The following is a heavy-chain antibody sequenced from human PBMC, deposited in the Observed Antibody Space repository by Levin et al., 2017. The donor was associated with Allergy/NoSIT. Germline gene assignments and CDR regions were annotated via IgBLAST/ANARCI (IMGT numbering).Heavy chain of an antibody. CDR3: SRDLGTGWYDNAFEI. Sequence: PVASVKVSCKASGYTFRVYGIIWVRQAPGEGLEWLGWISPNNGHTKVSHKVQGRVTMTTDASTTTAYLDIRSLTSDDTAVYYCSRDLGTGWYDNAFEIWGQGTLVSVSS. CDR2: ISPNNGHT. J-gene: IGHJ3*02. V-gene: IGHV1-18*01. D-gene: IGHD6-19*01. CDR1: GYTFRVYG.